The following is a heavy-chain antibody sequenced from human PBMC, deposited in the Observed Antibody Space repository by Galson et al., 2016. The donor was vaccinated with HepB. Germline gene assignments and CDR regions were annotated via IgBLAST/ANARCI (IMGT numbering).Heavy chain of an antibody. CDR3: AGEGSGIFTDNWFDP. J-gene: IGHJ5*02. CDR1: GFAFDDYA. D-gene: IGHD3-10*01. V-gene: IGHV3-9*01. CDR2: VTWNSGST. Sequence: SLRLSCAASGFAFDDYAMHWVRQAPGKGLEWVSGVTWNSGSTGYAASGKGRFTISRDNAKNSMYLQMNSLRLEDTASYYCAGEGSGIFTDNWFDPWGQGTLVTVSS.